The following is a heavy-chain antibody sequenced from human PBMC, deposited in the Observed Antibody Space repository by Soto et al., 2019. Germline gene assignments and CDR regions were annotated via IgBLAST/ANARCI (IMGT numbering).Heavy chain of an antibody. CDR3: ARGDGRGSSGFYYFYGMDV. Sequence: QVQLVQSGAEVKKPGASVKVSCKASGCTFTNYFFHWMRQAPRQGHEWMGIISPNDGSTNYVQSVQCRVTMTSDTSTSTVYMELSSLRSEDTAVYYCARGDGRGSSGFYYFYGMDVWGHGTTVTVSS. CDR2: ISPNDGST. D-gene: IGHD6-25*01. V-gene: IGHV1-46*01. CDR1: GCTFTNYF. J-gene: IGHJ6*02.